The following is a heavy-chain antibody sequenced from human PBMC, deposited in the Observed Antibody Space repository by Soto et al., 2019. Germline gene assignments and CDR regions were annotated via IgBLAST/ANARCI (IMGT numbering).Heavy chain of an antibody. Sequence: QVQLQESGPGLVKASETLSLTCTVSGGSVRSGSYYWSWIRQPPGKGLEWIGYIYYSGSTNYNPSLKSRVTLSVDTSKNQFSLKLSSVTAADTAVYYCARGEDSSGWYRFDYWGQGTLLTVSS. D-gene: IGHD6-19*01. V-gene: IGHV4-61*01. CDR3: ARGEDSSGWYRFDY. J-gene: IGHJ4*02. CDR2: IYYSGST. CDR1: GGSVRSGSYY.